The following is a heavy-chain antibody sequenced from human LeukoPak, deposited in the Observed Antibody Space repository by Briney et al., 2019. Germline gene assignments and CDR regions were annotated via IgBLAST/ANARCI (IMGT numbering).Heavy chain of an antibody. CDR1: GYSFTSYW. CDR3: ARPTQWYYYDSSGYPLVIDY. Sequence: GESLKISCKGSGYSFTSYWIGWVRQMPGKGLEWMGIIYPGDSDTRYSPSFQGQVTISADQSISTAYLQWSSLKASDTAMYYCARPTQWYYYDSSGYPLVIDYWGQGTLVTVSS. CDR2: IYPGDSDT. D-gene: IGHD3-22*01. V-gene: IGHV5-51*01. J-gene: IGHJ4*02.